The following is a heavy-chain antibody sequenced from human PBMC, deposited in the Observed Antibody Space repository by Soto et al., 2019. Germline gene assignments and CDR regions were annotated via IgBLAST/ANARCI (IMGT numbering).Heavy chain of an antibody. Sequence: GASVKVSCKASGYTFTSYAMHWVRRAPGQRLEWMGWINAGNGNTKYSQKFQGRVTITRDTSASTAYMELSSLRSEDTAVYYCARADYCSSTSCYQADNWFDPWGQGTLVTVSS. D-gene: IGHD2-2*01. CDR2: INAGNGNT. V-gene: IGHV1-3*01. CDR3: ARADYCSSTSCYQADNWFDP. CDR1: GYTFTSYA. J-gene: IGHJ5*02.